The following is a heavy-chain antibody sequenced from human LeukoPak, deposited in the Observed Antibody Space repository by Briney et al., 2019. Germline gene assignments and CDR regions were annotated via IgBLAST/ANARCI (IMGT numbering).Heavy chain of an antibody. J-gene: IGHJ4*02. CDR2: ISNDGSKK. V-gene: IGHV3-30*04. D-gene: IGHD3-10*01. CDR3: ASAGSFDY. Sequence: GGSLRLSRVASGFIFSSYAMHGVCDAPGKRVGCGAVISNDGSKKYYADSVKGRFTISRDNSKTTLYLQLKNLGAEDTPGFYFASAGSFDYWGQGTLVTVSS. CDR1: GFIFSSYA.